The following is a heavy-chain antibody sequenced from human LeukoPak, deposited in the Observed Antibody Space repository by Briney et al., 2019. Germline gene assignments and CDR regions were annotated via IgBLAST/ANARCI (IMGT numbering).Heavy chain of an antibody. CDR3: ARDPEGYSYGYVDY. J-gene: IGHJ4*02. CDR2: IKQDGSEK. V-gene: IGHV3-7*01. CDR1: GFTFSSYA. D-gene: IGHD5-18*01. Sequence: PGGSLRLSCAASGFTFSSYAMSWVRQAPGKGLEWVANIKQDGSEKYYVDSVKGRFTISRDNAKNSLYLQMNSLRAEDTAVYYCARDPEGYSYGYVDYWGQGTLVTVSS.